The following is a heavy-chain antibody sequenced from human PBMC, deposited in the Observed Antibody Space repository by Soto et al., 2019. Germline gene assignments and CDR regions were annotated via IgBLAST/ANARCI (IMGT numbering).Heavy chain of an antibody. CDR2: IYSGGYT. CDR3: ATQRGGGGY. J-gene: IGHJ4*02. V-gene: IGHV3-53*01. D-gene: IGHD6-25*01. Sequence: EVQLVESGGGLIQPGGSLRLSCAVSGFTVSNNYMSWVRQAPGKGLEGVSVIYSGGYTAYGDSVKGRFTISRDNSKNTKYFQRKSLGADHPGVFYCATQRGGGGYWGQGTLVTVSS. CDR1: GFTVSNNY.